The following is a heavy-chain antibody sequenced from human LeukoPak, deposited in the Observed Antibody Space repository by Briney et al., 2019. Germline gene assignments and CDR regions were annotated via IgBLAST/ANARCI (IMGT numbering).Heavy chain of an antibody. Sequence: GGSLRLSCAASGFTFSSYAMSWVRQAPGKGLEWVSAISGSGGSTYYADSVKGRFTISRDNSKNTLYLQMSSLRAEDTAVYYCAKVGCSGGSCYSSRYYYYGMDVWGQGTTVTVSS. CDR1: GFTFSSYA. V-gene: IGHV3-23*01. J-gene: IGHJ6*02. D-gene: IGHD2-15*01. CDR3: AKVGCSGGSCYSSRYYYYGMDV. CDR2: ISGSGGST.